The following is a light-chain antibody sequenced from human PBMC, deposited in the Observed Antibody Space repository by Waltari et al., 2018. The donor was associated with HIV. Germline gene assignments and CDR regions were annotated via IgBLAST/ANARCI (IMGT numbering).Light chain of an antibody. V-gene: IGLV2-14*01. CDR1: SSDVGGYNY. Sequence: QSALTQPASVSGSPGQSITISCTGTSSDVGGYNYVPWYQQHPGKAPKLMIYEVINRPSGVSNRFSGSKSGNTASLTISGLQAEDEADYYCSSYTSSSTLGFGGGTKLTVL. J-gene: IGLJ3*02. CDR3: SSYTSSSTLG. CDR2: EVI.